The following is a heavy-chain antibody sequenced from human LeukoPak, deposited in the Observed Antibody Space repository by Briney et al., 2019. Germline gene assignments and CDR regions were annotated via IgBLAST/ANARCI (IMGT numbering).Heavy chain of an antibody. J-gene: IGHJ4*02. CDR1: GGSISSSNYY. CDR2: IYYSGST. V-gene: IGHV4-39*02. Sequence: SETLSLTCTVSGGSISSSNYYWGWIRQPPGKGPEWIGSIYYSGSTYYNPSLKSRVTISVDTSKSQVSLKLSSVTAADTAVYYCARARALQLFDYWGQGTLVTVSS. D-gene: IGHD5-18*01. CDR3: ARARALQLFDY.